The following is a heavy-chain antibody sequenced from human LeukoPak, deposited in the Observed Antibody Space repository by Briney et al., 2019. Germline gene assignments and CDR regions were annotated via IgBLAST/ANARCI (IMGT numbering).Heavy chain of an antibody. CDR1: GFTFSSYA. CDR3: AKGRLRSFPYYFDY. J-gene: IGHJ4*02. Sequence: GGSLRLSCAASGFTFSSYAMSWVRQAPGKGLEWVSAISGSGGSTYYADSVKGRFNITRDNSKDTLYLQMNSLRAEDTAVYYCAKGRLRSFPYYFDYWGQGTLVTVSS. V-gene: IGHV3-23*01. CDR2: ISGSGGST. D-gene: IGHD4-17*01.